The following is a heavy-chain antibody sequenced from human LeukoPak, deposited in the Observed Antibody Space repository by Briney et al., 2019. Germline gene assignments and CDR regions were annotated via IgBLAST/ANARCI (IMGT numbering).Heavy chain of an antibody. V-gene: IGHV4-59*01. CDR2: IYYSGST. CDR1: GGSISSYY. CDR3: AGGEVIAAAAAAFDY. J-gene: IGHJ4*02. D-gene: IGHD6-13*01. Sequence: PSETLSLTCTVSGGSISSYYWSSARQPPGKGLEWIGYIYYSGSTNYNPSLKSRVNISVDTSKNQFSLRLRSVTAADTAVYYCAGGEVIAAAAAAFDYWGQGTLVTVSS.